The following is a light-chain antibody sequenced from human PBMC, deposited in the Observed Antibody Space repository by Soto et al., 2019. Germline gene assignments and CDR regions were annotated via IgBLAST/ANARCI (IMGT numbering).Light chain of an antibody. J-gene: IGKJ3*01. CDR3: QKYSSVPV. Sequence: DLQMTQSPTSLSASVGDRVTITCQASQGIRNFVAWYQQKPGKAPKLLIYAASTLQSGVPSRFSGSGSGTDFTLTINSLQPEDVATYSCQKYSSVPVFGPGTKVEIK. CDR2: AAS. V-gene: IGKV1-27*01. CDR1: QGIRNF.